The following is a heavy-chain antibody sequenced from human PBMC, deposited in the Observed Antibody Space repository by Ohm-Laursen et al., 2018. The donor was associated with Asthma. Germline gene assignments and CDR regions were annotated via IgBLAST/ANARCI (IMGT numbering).Heavy chain of an antibody. Sequence: SLRLSCAASGFTFSNYGMHWVRQAPGKGLEWVAIIWYDGSNKYYADSVKGRFTISRDNSKNTLYLQMNSLRAEDTAVYYCARDFYTSSPHPKSFGLWGQGTLVSVSS. CDR3: ARDFYTSSPHPKSFGL. J-gene: IGHJ4*02. V-gene: IGHV3-33*08. D-gene: IGHD6-6*01. CDR1: GFTFSNYG. CDR2: IWYDGSNK.